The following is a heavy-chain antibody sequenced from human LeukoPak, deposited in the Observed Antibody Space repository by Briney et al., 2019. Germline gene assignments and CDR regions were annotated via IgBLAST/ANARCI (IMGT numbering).Heavy chain of an antibody. CDR1: GGSVSSGSYY. J-gene: IGHJ2*01. Sequence: PSETLSLTCTVSGGSVSSGSYYWSWIRQPPGKGLEWIGYIYYSGSTNYNPSLKSRVTISVDTSKNQFSLKLSSVTAAETAVYYCARDRGESSSWSTRYWYFDLWGRGTLVTVSS. CDR2: IYYSGST. CDR3: ARDRGESSSWSTRYWYFDL. D-gene: IGHD6-13*01. V-gene: IGHV4-61*01.